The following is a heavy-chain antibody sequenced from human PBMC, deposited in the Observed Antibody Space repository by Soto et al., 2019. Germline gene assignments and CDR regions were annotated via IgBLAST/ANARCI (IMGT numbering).Heavy chain of an antibody. CDR2: IKGKIDGGTT. CDR3: TTESPGTSSNDY. CDR1: GFTFINAW. D-gene: IGHD6-13*01. J-gene: IGHJ4*02. Sequence: GGSLRLSCAASGFTFINAWMNWVRQAPGKGLAWVGRIKGKIDGGTTDYTAPVKGRFSISRDDSKDTVYLQMNSLKSEDTAVYYCTTESPGTSSNDYWGQGT. V-gene: IGHV3-15*01.